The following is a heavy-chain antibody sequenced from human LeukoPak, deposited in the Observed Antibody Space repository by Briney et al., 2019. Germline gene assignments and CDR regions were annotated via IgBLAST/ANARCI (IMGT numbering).Heavy chain of an antibody. J-gene: IGHJ6*03. CDR2: ISSSSSYI. V-gene: IGHV3-21*01. CDR1: GFTFSNNA. CDR3: ARDPGPAATNYYYYYYMDV. Sequence: PGGSLRLSCAASGFTFSNNAMSWVRLAPGKGLEWVSSISSSSSYIYYADSVKGRFTISRDNAKNSLYLQMNSLRAEDTAVYYCARDPGPAATNYYYYYYMDVWGKGTTVTVSS. D-gene: IGHD2-2*01.